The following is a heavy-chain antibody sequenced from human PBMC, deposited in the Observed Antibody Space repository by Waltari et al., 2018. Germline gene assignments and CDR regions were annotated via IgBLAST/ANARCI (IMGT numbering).Heavy chain of an antibody. CDR2: IIPIFGTA. D-gene: IGHD6-13*01. CDR1: GGTFSSYA. Sequence: QVQLVQSGAEVKKPGSSVKVSCKASGGTFSSYAISWVRQAPGQGLEWMGEIIPIFGTANYAQKFQGRGTITADKSTSTAYMELSSLRSEDTAVYYCARVVVQQLALGAFDIWGQGTMVTVSS. J-gene: IGHJ3*02. V-gene: IGHV1-69*14. CDR3: ARVVVQQLALGAFDI.